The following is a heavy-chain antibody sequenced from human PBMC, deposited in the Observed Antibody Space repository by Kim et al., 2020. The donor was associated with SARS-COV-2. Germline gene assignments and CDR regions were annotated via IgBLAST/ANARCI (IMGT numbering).Heavy chain of an antibody. CDR1: GFTFSSYA. D-gene: IGHD5-18*01. CDR3: AQDWGYSYGSFDY. V-gene: IGHV3-23*01. J-gene: IGHJ4*02. Sequence: GGSLRLSCAASGFTFSSYAMSWVRQAPGKGLEWVSAISGSGGSTYYADSVKGRFTISRDNSKNTLYLQMNSLRAEDTAVYYCAQDWGYSYGSFDYWGQGTLVTVSS. CDR2: ISGSGGST.